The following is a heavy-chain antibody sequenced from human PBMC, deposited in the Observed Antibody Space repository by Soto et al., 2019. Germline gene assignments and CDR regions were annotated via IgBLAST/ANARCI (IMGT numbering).Heavy chain of an antibody. Sequence: GGFMLLSCAAFGLSCNDYDMHWVRQATSKGPEWVAIISYDGSNTYYSASVRGRFTISRDTSKDTLYLTMHSLRSEETAIYYCARISRYCSGGDCPARGQGTQVTVSS. CDR2: ISYDGSNT. CDR1: GLSCNDYD. J-gene: IGHJ4*02. V-gene: IGHV3-30*03. D-gene: IGHD2-15*01. CDR3: ARISRYCSGGDCPA.